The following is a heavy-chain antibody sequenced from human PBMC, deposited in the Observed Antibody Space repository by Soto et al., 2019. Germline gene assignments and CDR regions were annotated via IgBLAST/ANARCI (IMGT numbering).Heavy chain of an antibody. CDR1: GYTFTRYY. J-gene: IGHJ6*02. D-gene: IGHD3-10*01. Sequence: GASVKVSCKASGYTFTRYYMHCVLQAPLQGLDGMGIINPSGGSTSYAQKFQGRVTMTRDTSTSTVYMELSSLRSEDTAVYYCARTGGDYYYYGMDVWGQGTTVTVSS. V-gene: IGHV1-46*01. CDR3: ARTGGDYYYYGMDV. CDR2: INPSGGST.